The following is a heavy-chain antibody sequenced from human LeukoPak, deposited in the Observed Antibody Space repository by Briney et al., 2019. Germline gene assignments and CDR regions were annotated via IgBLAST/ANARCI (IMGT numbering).Heavy chain of an antibody. Sequence: ASETLSLTCTVSGGSISSYYWSWIRQPPGKGLEWIGEINHSGSTNYNPSLKSRVTISVDTSKNQFSQKLSSVTAADTAVYYCARALLLRYFDWSSFYMDVWGKGTTVTVSS. V-gene: IGHV4-34*01. CDR3: ARALLLRYFDWSSFYMDV. CDR1: GGSISSYY. CDR2: INHSGST. J-gene: IGHJ6*03. D-gene: IGHD3-9*01.